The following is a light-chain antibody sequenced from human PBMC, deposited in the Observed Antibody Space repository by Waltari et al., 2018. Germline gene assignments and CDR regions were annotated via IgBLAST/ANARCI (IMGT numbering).Light chain of an antibody. CDR2: AAS. J-gene: IGKJ2*03. CDR1: KNIRSY. V-gene: IGKV1-39*01. CDR3: QASYTTPYS. Sequence: DLQMTQSPSSLSASVGDRVTISCRASKNIRSYLSWYQQKPGIAPKLVIYAASTLQSGVPSRFDGSGSGTNFTLTITSLQAEDFATYFCQASYTTPYSFGQGTKVEIK.